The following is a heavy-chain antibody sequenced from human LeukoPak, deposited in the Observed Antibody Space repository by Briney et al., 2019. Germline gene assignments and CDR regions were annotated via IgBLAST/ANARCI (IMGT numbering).Heavy chain of an antibody. D-gene: IGHD6-19*01. CDR2: IYPGDSDT. V-gene: IGHV5-51*01. Sequence: GESLKISCKGSGYSFTNYWIGWVRQMPGKGLEWMGIIYPGDSDTRYSPSFQGQVTISADKSISTAYLQWSSLKASDTAMYYCARRVAYLFSSGWYEGDPNWFDPWGQGTLVTVSS. CDR1: GYSFTNYW. CDR3: ARRVAYLFSSGWYEGDPNWFDP. J-gene: IGHJ5*02.